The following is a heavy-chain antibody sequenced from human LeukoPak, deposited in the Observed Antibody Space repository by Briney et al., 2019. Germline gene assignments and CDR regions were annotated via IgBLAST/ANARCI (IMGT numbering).Heavy chain of an antibody. CDR3: ARHLGMTTVTPFDY. CDR2: IYYSGST. Sequence: PSETLSLTCTVSGDSINDYYWSWLRQPPGKGLEWIGYIYYSGSTNYNPSLKSRVTISVDTSKNQFSLKLSSVTAADTAVYYCARHLGMTTVTPFDYWGQGTLVTVSS. CDR1: GDSINDYY. J-gene: IGHJ4*02. V-gene: IGHV4-59*08. D-gene: IGHD4-17*01.